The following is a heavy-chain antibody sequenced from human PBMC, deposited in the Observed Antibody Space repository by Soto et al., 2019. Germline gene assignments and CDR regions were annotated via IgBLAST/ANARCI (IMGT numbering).Heavy chain of an antibody. Sequence: EVQLVESGGGVIQPGGSLSLSCAASGVSVSSDYMTWVRQAPGKGLEWVPVIYVGVTTSYAESVKGRFIVSRDNSKNTLYLQMNRLRVEDTAVYYCARGAGYCSGGSCYGRDWFDPWGQGVLVTVST. J-gene: IGHJ5*02. V-gene: IGHV3-53*01. D-gene: IGHD2-15*01. CDR2: IYVGVTT. CDR1: GVSVSSDY. CDR3: ARGAGYCSGGSCYGRDWFDP.